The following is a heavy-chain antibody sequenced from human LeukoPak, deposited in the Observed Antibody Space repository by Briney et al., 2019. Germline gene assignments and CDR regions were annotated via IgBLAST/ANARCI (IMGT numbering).Heavy chain of an antibody. Sequence: PTETLYITCAVYGGSFSGYYWSWIRPPPVKGLVWIGEINHSGSTNYNPSLKSRVTKSVDTSKNQFSLKLSSVTAADTAVYYCARAPPYGPFDYWGQGTLVTVSS. V-gene: IGHV4-34*01. CDR3: ARAPPYGPFDY. D-gene: IGHD3-10*01. CDR1: GGSFSGYY. J-gene: IGHJ4*02. CDR2: INHSGST.